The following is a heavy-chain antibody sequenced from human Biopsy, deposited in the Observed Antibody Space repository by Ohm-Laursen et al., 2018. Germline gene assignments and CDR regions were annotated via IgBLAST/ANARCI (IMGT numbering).Heavy chain of an antibody. CDR1: GGTFINYA. J-gene: IGHJ6*02. Sequence: VASVKVSCKASGGTFINYAISWVRQAPGQGLEWMGGIMPAFGVVNYGQNFEGRVTIDADDSTITVDLSSLTSEDTAVYYCARGEAARVNDNYRYRLDHWGQGTTVVVSS. V-gene: IGHV1-69*13. CDR2: IMPAFGVV. CDR3: ARGEAARVNDNYRYRLDH. D-gene: IGHD6-6*01.